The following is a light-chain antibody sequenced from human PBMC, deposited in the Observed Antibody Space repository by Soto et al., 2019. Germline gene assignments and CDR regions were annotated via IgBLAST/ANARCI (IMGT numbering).Light chain of an antibody. CDR1: SSDVGGYIY. J-gene: IGLJ1*01. V-gene: IGLV2-14*01. Sequence: QSVLTQPTSVSGSPGQSITISCTGTSSDVGGYIYVSLYQQHPGKASELMIYYVSNRPSGVSNRFSGSKSGNTASLTTSGLQAEDEADYYCSSYTSSSTLEVFGTGTKVTVL. CDR3: SSYTSSSTLEV. CDR2: YVS.